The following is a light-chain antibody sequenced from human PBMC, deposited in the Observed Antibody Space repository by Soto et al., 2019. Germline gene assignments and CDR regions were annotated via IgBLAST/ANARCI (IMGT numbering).Light chain of an antibody. CDR1: QSVSTN. CDR2: GAS. CDR3: QQYDNWHTHLT. V-gene: IGKV3D-15*01. Sequence: EMVMPQSPATLSVSPGARATLSCSATQSVSTNLVWNKQKPGQAPRLLLYGASTTATGIPARFSGSGSGTECTLTITSLKSEDFEVDYCQQYDNWHTHLTFGGGTKVEIK. J-gene: IGKJ4*01.